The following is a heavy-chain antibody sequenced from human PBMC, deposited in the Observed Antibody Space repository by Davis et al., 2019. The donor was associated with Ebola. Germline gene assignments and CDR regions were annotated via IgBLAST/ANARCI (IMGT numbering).Heavy chain of an antibody. Sequence: PSETLSLTCTVSGGSISSGGYYWSWIRQHPGKGLEWIGYIYYSGSTYYNPSLKSRVTISVDTSKNQFSLKLSSVTAADTAVYYCARDRGIIPPYGGAFDIWGQGTMVTVSS. CDR2: IYYSGST. V-gene: IGHV4-31*03. CDR1: GGSISSGGYY. J-gene: IGHJ3*02. CDR3: ARDRGIIPPYGGAFDI. D-gene: IGHD3-3*01.